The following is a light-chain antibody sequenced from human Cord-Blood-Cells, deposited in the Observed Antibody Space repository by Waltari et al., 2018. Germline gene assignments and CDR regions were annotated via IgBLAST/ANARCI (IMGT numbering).Light chain of an antibody. Sequence: DIVMPQSPLSLPVPPGEPASISCRSSQSLLHSNGYNYLDWYLQKQGQSPQLLIYLGSNRASGVPDRFSGSGSGTDFTLKISRVEAEDVGVYYCMQALQTPWTFGQGTKVEIK. V-gene: IGKV2-28*01. J-gene: IGKJ1*01. CDR3: MQALQTPWT. CDR2: LGS. CDR1: QSLLHSNGYNY.